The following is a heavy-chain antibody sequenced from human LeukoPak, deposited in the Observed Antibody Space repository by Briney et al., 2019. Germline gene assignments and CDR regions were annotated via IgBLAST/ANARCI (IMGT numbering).Heavy chain of an antibody. J-gene: IGHJ4*02. V-gene: IGHV3-11*01. CDR2: ISSSGYST. Sequence: PGGSLRLSCAASGFNFSDYYMSWTRQAPGKGLEWVSYISSSGYSTYYAASVKGRFTISRDNARISLYLQMNSLTPEDTAVYYCARGKRRFDYWGQGTLVSVSS. CDR1: GFNFSDYY. CDR3: ARGKRRFDY.